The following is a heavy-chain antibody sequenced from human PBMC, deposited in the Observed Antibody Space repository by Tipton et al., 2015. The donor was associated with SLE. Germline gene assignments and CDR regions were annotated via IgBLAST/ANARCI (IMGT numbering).Heavy chain of an antibody. Sequence: TLSLTCTVSGGSISSYYWSWIRQPPGKGLGWIGYIYYSGSTNYNPSLKSRVTISVDTSKNQFSLKLSSVTAADTAVYYCARDPGYCSGGSRSDAFDIWGQGTMVTVSS. J-gene: IGHJ3*02. CDR2: IYYSGST. D-gene: IGHD2-15*01. V-gene: IGHV4-59*01. CDR3: ARDPGYCSGGSRSDAFDI. CDR1: GGSISSYY.